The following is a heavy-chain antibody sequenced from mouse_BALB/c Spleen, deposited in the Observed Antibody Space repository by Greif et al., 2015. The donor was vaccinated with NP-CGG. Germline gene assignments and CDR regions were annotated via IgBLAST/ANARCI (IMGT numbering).Heavy chain of an antibody. Sequence: EVKVVDSGGDLVKPGGSLKLSCAASGFTFSSYGMSWVRQTPDKRLEWVATISSGGSYTYYPDSVKGRFTISRDNAKNTLYLQMSSLKSEDTAMYYCARQSGFPYYYAMDYWGQGTSVTVSS. CDR2: ISSGGSYT. CDR3: ARQSGFPYYYAMDY. V-gene: IGHV5-6*01. J-gene: IGHJ4*01. CDR1: GFTFSSYG.